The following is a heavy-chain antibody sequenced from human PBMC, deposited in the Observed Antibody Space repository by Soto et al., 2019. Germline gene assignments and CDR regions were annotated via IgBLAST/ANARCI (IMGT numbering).Heavy chain of an antibody. J-gene: IGHJ4*02. D-gene: IGHD3-9*01. CDR3: AKGRLRYFDWLLYFDY. Sequence: PSETLRLSCAASGFTFSSYAMSWVRQAPGKGLEWVSAISGSGGSTYYADSVKGRFTISRDNSKNTLYLQMNSLRAEDTAVYYCAKGRLRYFDWLLYFDYWGQGTLVTVS. CDR1: GFTFSSYA. V-gene: IGHV3-23*01. CDR2: ISGSGGST.